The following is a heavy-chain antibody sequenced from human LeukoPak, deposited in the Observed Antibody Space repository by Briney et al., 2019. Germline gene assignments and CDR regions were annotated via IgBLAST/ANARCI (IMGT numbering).Heavy chain of an antibody. Sequence: GASVTVSCKASGCTFTSYGISWVRQAPGQGREGMGWISAYNGNTNYAQKLQGRVTMTTDTSTSTAYMELRRLRSDDTAVYYCAREMGYSSSWYPAYWGQGTLVTVSS. J-gene: IGHJ4*02. CDR3: AREMGYSSSWYPAY. V-gene: IGHV1-18*04. CDR2: ISAYNGNT. CDR1: GCTFTSYG. D-gene: IGHD6-13*01.